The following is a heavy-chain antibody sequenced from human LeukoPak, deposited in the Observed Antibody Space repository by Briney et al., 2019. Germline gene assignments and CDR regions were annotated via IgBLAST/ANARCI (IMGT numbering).Heavy chain of an antibody. J-gene: IGHJ4*02. Sequence: PGRSLRLSCTASGFTFGDYAMSWVRQAPGKGLEWVAFIGSRVYVGKIEYAASGRVTFTISRADSRTILHLQRNSVKTTATAIYYCTRSMGIATAGTFYYFASWGEGALVTVSS. CDR2: IGSRVYVGKI. D-gene: IGHD6-13*01. CDR3: TRSMGIATAGTFYYFAS. V-gene: IGHV3-49*04. CDR1: GFTFGDYA.